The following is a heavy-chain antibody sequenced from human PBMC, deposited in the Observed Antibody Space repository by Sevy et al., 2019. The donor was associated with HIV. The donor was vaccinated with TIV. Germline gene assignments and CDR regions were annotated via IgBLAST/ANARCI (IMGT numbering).Heavy chain of an antibody. V-gene: IGHV3-48*03. J-gene: IGHJ5*02. CDR3: ARKGGANDIGFDP. D-gene: IGHD3-22*01. CDR1: GFTFSSYE. Sequence: GGSLRLSCAASGFTFSSYEMTWVRQAPGKGLEWISSISSSGTTIYYGDSVEGRFTISRDNPKNSLYLQMNSLRAEDTAVYYCARKGGANDIGFDPWGQGTLVTVSS. CDR2: ISSSGTTI.